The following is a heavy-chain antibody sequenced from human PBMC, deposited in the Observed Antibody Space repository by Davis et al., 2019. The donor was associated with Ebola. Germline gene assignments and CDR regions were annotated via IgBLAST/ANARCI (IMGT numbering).Heavy chain of an antibody. CDR2: ISGSGGST. J-gene: IGHJ4*02. D-gene: IGHD5-18*01. CDR3: AKDIFLRGYSYGTCFDY. V-gene: IGHV3-23*01. CDR1: GFTFSSYA. Sequence: PGGSLRLSCAASGFTFSSYAMSWVRQAPGKGLEWVSAISGSGGSTYYADSVKGRFTISRDNSKNTLYLQMNSLRAEDTALYYCAKDIFLRGYSYGTCFDYWGQGTLVTVSS.